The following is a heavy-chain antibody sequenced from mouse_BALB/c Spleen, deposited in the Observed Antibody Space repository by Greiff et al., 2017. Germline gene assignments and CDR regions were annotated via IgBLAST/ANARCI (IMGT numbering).Heavy chain of an antibody. CDR2: ISSGSSTI. D-gene: IGHD1-1*01. V-gene: IGHV5-17*02. CDR3: ARGYYGSSSFAY. J-gene: IGHJ3*01. CDR1: GFTFSSFG. Sequence: EVKLMESGGGLVQPGGSRKLSCAASGFTFSSFGMHWVRQAPEKGLEWVAYISSGSSTIYYADTVKGRFTISRDNPKNTLFLQMTSLRSEDTAMYYCARGYYGSSSFAYWGQGTLVTVSA.